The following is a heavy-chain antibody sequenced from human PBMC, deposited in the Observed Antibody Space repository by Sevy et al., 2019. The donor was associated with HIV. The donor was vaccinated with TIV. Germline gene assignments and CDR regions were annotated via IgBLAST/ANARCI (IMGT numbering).Heavy chain of an antibody. CDR1: GGSMSSGSYY. V-gene: IGHV4-61*02. CDR2: IYNSGST. CDR3: AGGYYDSWTGPMDYYYGLGV. J-gene: IGHJ6*02. Sequence: SETLSLTCTVSGGSMSSGSYYWTWIRQPAGKGLEWLGRIYNSGSTNYNPSLKSRLTMSVDTSKTQFSVKLSSVTATDTAVYYCAGGYYDSWTGPMDYYYGLGVWGQGTTVTVSS. D-gene: IGHD3-3*01.